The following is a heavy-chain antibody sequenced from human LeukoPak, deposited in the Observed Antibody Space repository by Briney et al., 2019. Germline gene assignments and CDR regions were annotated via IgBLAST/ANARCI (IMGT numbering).Heavy chain of an antibody. Sequence: GGSLRLSCAASGLTFSSYAMSWVRQAPGKGLEWVSAISGSGGSTYYADSVKGRFTISRDNSKNTLYLQMNGLRAEDTAVYYCAKDFPDIVVVVAAPEGYYFDYWGQGTLVTVSS. CDR2: ISGSGGST. CDR3: AKDFPDIVVVVAAPEGYYFDY. J-gene: IGHJ4*02. V-gene: IGHV3-23*01. CDR1: GLTFSSYA. D-gene: IGHD2-15*01.